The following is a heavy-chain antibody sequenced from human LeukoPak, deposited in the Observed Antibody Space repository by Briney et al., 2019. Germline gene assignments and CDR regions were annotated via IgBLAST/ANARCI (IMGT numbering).Heavy chain of an antibody. CDR1: GGSISTNNW. J-gene: IGHJ5*02. CDR2: IYHSGST. V-gene: IGHV4-4*02. CDR3: ARGDSSSSENWFDP. Sequence: SGTLSLTCAVSGGSISTNNWWTWVRQPPGKGLEWIGEIYHSGSTNHNPSLKSRVTMSVDKSKNQFSLNLSSVTAADTAVYYCARGDSSSSENWFDPWGQGTLVIVSS. D-gene: IGHD6-6*01.